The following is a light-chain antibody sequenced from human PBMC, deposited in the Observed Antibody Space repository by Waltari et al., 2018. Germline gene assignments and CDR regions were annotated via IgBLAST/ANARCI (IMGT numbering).Light chain of an antibody. Sequence: IVLTQSPGTLSLSPGGSGTLACRASQSVSRFLAWYQQKPGQAPRLLIYGASTRATGIPDRFSGSGSGTDFSLTISRLEPEDFAVYYCQKYDRLPATFGQGTKVEIK. CDR3: QKYDRLPAT. CDR2: GAS. CDR1: QSVSRF. V-gene: IGKV3-20*01. J-gene: IGKJ1*01.